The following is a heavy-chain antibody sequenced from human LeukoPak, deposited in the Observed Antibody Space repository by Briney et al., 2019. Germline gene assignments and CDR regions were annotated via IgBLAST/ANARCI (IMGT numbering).Heavy chain of an antibody. CDR1: GFTFSSYL. CDR3: ARGVGVRYPLDV. J-gene: IGHJ6*02. CDR2: INSDGSST. V-gene: IGHV3-74*01. Sequence: TGGSLRLSCAASGFTFSSYLMHWVRQAPGKGLVWVSRINSDGSSTSYADSVKGRFTISRDNAKNTLYRQMNSLRAEDTAVYYCARGVGVRYPLDVWGQGTTVTVSS. D-gene: IGHD3-9*01.